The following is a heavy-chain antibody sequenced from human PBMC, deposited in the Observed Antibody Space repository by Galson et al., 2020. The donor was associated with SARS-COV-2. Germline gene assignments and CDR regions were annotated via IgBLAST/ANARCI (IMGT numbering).Heavy chain of an antibody. CDR1: GYTFTSYY. J-gene: IGHJ5*01. CDR3: RFSYLCPPPNPSCPQLEFFLS. D-gene: IGHD1-1*01. Sequence: ASVKVSCKASGYTFTSYYMHWVRQAPGQGLEWMGIINPSGGSTSYAQKFQGRVTMTRDTSTSPSQANSAPAGPPLFCHKSLRFSYLCPPPNPSCPQLEFFLSWS. CDR2: INPSGGST. V-gene: IGHV1-46*01.